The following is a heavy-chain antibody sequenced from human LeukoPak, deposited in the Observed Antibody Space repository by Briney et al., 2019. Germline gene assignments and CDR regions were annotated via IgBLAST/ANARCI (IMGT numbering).Heavy chain of an antibody. V-gene: IGHV4-39*01. Sequence: SETLSLTCTVSGGSISSSRYYWGWIRQPPGKGLEWIGSIYYSGSTYYNPSLKSRDTISVDTSKNQFSLKLSSVTAADTAVYYWARHSYTDFGDYDAFEIWGQGTMVTVSS. CDR2: IYYSGST. CDR1: GGSISSSRYY. J-gene: IGHJ3*02. CDR3: ARHSYTDFGDYDAFEI. D-gene: IGHD4-17*01.